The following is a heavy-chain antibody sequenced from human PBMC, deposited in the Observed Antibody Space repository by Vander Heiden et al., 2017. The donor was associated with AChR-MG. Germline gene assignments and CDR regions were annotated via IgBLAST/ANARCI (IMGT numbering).Heavy chain of an antibody. Sequence: EVQLVESGGGLVQPGRSLRLSCAASGFTFDDYAMHWVRQAPGKGLEWVSGISWNSGSIGYADSVKGRFTISRDNAKNSLYLQMNSLRAEDTALYYCAKDIYATVTTTGEWGQGTLVTVSS. V-gene: IGHV3-9*01. CDR1: GFTFDDYA. CDR3: AKDIYATVTTTGE. J-gene: IGHJ4*02. CDR2: ISWNSGSI. D-gene: IGHD4-17*01.